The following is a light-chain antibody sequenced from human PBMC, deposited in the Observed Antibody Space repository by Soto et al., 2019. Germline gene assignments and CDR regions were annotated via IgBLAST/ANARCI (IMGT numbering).Light chain of an antibody. CDR1: SGHSSYA. J-gene: IGLJ3*02. Sequence: QSVLTQSPSASASLGASVKLTCTLSSGHSSYAIAWHQQQPEKGPRYLMKLNSDGSHSKGYGIPDRLSGSSFGAERYLTISRLQSEDEADYYCHTWITCIQGVFGGWNKL. V-gene: IGLV4-69*01. CDR3: HTWITCIQGV. CDR2: LNSDGSH.